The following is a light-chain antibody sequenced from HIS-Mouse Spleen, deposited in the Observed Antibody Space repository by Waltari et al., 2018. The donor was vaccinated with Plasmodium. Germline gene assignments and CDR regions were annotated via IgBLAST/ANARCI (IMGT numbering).Light chain of an antibody. Sequence: SYELTQPPSVSVSPGQTASITCSGDKLGYKYACWYQQKPGQSPVLVIYQDSKRPSGIPERFSGSNCGNTATLTISGTQAMDEADYYCQAWDSSTVVFGGGTKLTVL. CDR3: QAWDSSTVV. V-gene: IGLV3-1*01. J-gene: IGLJ2*01. CDR2: QDS. CDR1: KLGYKY.